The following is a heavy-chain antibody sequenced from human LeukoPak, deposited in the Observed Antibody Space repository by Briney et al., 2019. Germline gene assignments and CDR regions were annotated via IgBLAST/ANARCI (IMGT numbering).Heavy chain of an antibody. V-gene: IGHV4-61*02. CDR3: AREHIYYYDSSGYWVY. D-gene: IGHD3-22*01. CDR2: IYTSGST. CDR1: GGSISSGSYY. J-gene: IGHJ4*02. Sequence: PSETLSLTCTVSGGSISSGSYYWSWIRQPAGKGLEWIGRIYTSGSTNYNPSLKSRVTISVDTSKNQFSLKLSSVTAADTAVYYCAREHIYYYDSSGYWVYWGPGTLVTVSS.